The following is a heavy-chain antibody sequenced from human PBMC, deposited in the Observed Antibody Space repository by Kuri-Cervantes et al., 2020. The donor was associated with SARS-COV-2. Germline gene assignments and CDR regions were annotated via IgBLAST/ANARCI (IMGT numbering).Heavy chain of an antibody. CDR2: ISWNSGSI. D-gene: IGHD4-11*01. CDR1: GFTFNSYF. Sequence: GGSLRLSCAASGFTFNSYFMSWLRQAPGKGLEWVSGISWNSGSIGYADSVKGRFTISRDNAKNSLYLQMNSLRAEDTAVYYCARDRRISYSNYWRDYYYYMDVWGKGTTVTVSS. V-gene: IGHV3-20*04. CDR3: ARDRRISYSNYWRDYYYYMDV. J-gene: IGHJ6*03.